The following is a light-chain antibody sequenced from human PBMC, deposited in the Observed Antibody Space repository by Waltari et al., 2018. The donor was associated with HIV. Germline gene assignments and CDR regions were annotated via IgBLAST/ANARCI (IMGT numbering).Light chain of an antibody. Sequence: QSALTQPASVSGSPGQSITISCTGTSSNVGSDDLVSWYQQHPGEAPKLIIYEVTKRPSGVSTRFSGSKSGNTASLTSSGLQAEDEADYYCCSCPRSGIRYVFGTGTKVTVL. J-gene: IGLJ1*01. CDR3: CSCPRSGIRYV. CDR1: SSNVGSDDL. V-gene: IGLV2-23*02. CDR2: EVT.